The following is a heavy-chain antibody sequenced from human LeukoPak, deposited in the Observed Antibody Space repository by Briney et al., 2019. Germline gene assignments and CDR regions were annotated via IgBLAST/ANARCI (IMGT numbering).Heavy chain of an antibody. CDR1: GYSFTSYW. V-gene: IGHV5-51*01. CDR3: ARLPGIVATIERYFDY. J-gene: IGHJ4*02. D-gene: IGHD5-12*01. Sequence: GESLKISCKGSGYSFTSYWIGWVRQMPGKGLEWMGIIYPGDSDTRYSPSFQGQVTISADKSIRTAYLQWSSLKASDTAMYYCARLPGIVATIERYFDYWGQGTLVTVSS. CDR2: IYPGDSDT.